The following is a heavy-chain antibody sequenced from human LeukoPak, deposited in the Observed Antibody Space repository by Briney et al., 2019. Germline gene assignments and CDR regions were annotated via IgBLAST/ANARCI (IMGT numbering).Heavy chain of an antibody. CDR3: ARGHYGFDP. V-gene: IGHV4-59*08. CDR1: GGSISGYY. Sequence: SETLSLTCTVFGGSISGYYWSWLRQPPGKGLEWIAYMYYSGGDTDYNPSLNSRVAISVDTSTNQVSLKLRSVTAADTAVYYCARGHYGFDPWGQGILVTVPS. D-gene: IGHD3-16*01. CDR2: MYYSGGDT. J-gene: IGHJ5*02.